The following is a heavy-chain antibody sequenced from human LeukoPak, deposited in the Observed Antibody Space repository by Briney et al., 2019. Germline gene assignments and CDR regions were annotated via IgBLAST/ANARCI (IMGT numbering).Heavy chain of an antibody. Sequence: SETLSPTCTVSGGAISTYSWSWIRQPPGNVLEWIGYISERGDSNSNPSLKSRVTMSVDTSKNQFSLKLSSVTAADTAVYYCARSKDILLGDSDAFDLWGRGTTVTVSS. CDR1: GGAISTYS. CDR2: ISERGDS. J-gene: IGHJ3*01. CDR3: ARSKDILLGDSDAFDL. V-gene: IGHV4-59*01. D-gene: IGHD2-21*01.